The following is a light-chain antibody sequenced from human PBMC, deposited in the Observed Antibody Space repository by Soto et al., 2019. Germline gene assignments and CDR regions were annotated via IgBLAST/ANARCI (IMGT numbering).Light chain of an antibody. CDR2: GAF. CDR3: QQFHNFTWT. V-gene: IGKV1-39*01. CDR1: QSISNF. J-gene: IGKJ1*01. Sequence: DLQMTQSPSTLSASVGARVTITCRTSQSISNFLNWYQQQPGKAPKLLIYGAFSLQSGVPSRFSGSGSGTDCTLNLSSLQPEDSATYDCQQFHNFTWTFGRGTKVDIK.